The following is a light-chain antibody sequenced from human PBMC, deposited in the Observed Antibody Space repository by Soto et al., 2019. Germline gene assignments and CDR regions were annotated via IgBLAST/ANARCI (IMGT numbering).Light chain of an antibody. Sequence: QSVLTQPASVSGSPGQSITISCTGTSSDVGSYNLVSWYQQHPGKAPKLRIYEGSKRPSGVSNRFSGSKSGNTASLTISGLQAEDEADYYCCSYAGSSTSVVFGGGTKVTVL. V-gene: IGLV2-23*01. CDR3: CSYAGSSTSVV. J-gene: IGLJ2*01. CDR2: EGS. CDR1: SSDVGSYNL.